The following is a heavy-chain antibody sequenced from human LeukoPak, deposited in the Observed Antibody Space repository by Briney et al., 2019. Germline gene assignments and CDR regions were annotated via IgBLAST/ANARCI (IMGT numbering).Heavy chain of an antibody. CDR1: GGSISSGDYH. CDR3: ARVVAISDYVWGSYRFDY. Sequence: SETLSLTCTVSGGSISSGDYHLSWIRQPPGKGLEWIGYIYYSGSTYYNPSLKSRVTISVDTSKNQFSLKLSSVTAADTAVYYCARVVAISDYVWGSYRFDYWGQGTLVTVSS. CDR2: IYYSGST. V-gene: IGHV4-30-4*08. J-gene: IGHJ4*02. D-gene: IGHD3-16*02.